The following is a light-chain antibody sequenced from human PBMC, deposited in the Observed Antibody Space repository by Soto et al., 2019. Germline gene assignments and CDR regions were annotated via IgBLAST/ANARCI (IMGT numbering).Light chain of an antibody. V-gene: IGLV2-14*01. CDR1: SSDVGGYNY. CDR2: EVS. CDR3: SSYTSSATPVV. Sequence: QSALTQPASVSGSPGQSSTISCTGTSSDVGGYNYVSWYQQHTGKAPKLMIYEVSNRPSGVSNRFYGSKSGNTAYLTISGLQAEDEADYYCSSYTSSATPVVFGGGTEVTVL. J-gene: IGLJ2*01.